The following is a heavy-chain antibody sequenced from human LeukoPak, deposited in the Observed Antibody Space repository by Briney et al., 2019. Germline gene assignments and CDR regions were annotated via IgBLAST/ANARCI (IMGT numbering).Heavy chain of an antibody. J-gene: IGHJ4*02. CDR3: AKAVYIAAAGTLFDY. CDR1: GFTFSSYG. CDR2: ISGSGGST. V-gene: IGHV3-23*01. Sequence: QSGGSLRLSCAASGFTFSSYGMSWVRQAPGKGLEWVSAISGSGGSTYYADSVKGRFTISRDNSKNTLYLQMNSLRAEDTAVYYCAKAVYIAAAGTLFDYWGQGTLVTVSS. D-gene: IGHD6-13*01.